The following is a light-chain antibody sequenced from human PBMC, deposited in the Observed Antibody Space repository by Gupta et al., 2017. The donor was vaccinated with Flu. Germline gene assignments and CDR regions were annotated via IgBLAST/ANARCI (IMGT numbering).Light chain of an antibody. CDR2: DLN. V-gene: IGLV2-11*03. CDR1: SGDVGAYNY. J-gene: IGLJ2*01. Sequence: VIMSCTGTSGDVGAYNYISWYQQHPGKAPKVVIYDLNKRPSGVPDRFSGSKSGNTASLTIAGLQVDDEADYYCSAYAGSSIFVIFGGGTKLTVL. CDR3: SAYAGSSIFVI.